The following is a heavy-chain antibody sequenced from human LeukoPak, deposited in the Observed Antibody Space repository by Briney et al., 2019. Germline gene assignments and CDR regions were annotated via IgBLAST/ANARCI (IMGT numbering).Heavy chain of an antibody. V-gene: IGHV1-69*05. CDR1: GGTFSSYA. CDR3: ARSPAQGYCSGGSCYSNAFDI. D-gene: IGHD2-15*01. CDR2: IIPIFGTA. Sequence: SVKVSCKASGGTFSSYATSWVRQAPGQGLKWMGGIIPIFGTANYAQKFQGRVTITTDESTSTAYMELSSLRSEDTAVYYCARSPAQGYCSGGSCYSNAFDIWGQGTMVTVSS. J-gene: IGHJ3*02.